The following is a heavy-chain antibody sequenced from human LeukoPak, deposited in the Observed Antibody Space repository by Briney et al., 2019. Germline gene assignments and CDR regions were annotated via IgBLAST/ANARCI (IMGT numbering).Heavy chain of an antibody. CDR2: IYYSGST. V-gene: IGHV4-39*01. D-gene: IGHD3-3*01. CDR3: ASQYYDFWSGYESAYYFDY. CDR1: GFTFSSYSMN. J-gene: IGHJ4*02. Sequence: GSLRLSCAASGFTFSSYSMNWVRQPPGKGLEWIGSIYYSGSTYYNPSLKSRVTISVDTSKNQFSLKLSSVTAADTAVYYCASQYYDFWSGYESAYYFDYWGQGTLVTVSS.